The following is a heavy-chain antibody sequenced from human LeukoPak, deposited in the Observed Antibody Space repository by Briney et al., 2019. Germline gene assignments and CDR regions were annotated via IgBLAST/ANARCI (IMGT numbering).Heavy chain of an antibody. V-gene: IGHV3-7*01. D-gene: IGHD6-6*01. J-gene: IGHJ4*02. CDR1: GFTFSSYW. Sequence: GGSLRLSCAASGFTFSSYWMSWVRQAPGKGLEWVANIKQDGREKYYVDSVKGRFTISRDNAKNSLYLQMNSLRAVDTAVYYCARDLDPSSSPFPYYFDYWGQGTLVTVSS. CDR2: IKQDGREK. CDR3: ARDLDPSSSPFPYYFDY.